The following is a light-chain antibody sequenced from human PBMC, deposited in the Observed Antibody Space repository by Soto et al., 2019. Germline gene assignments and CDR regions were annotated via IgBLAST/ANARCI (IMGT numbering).Light chain of an antibody. V-gene: IGKV3-15*01. CDR2: GAS. CDR1: QSVSSN. Sequence: EIVMTQSPATLSVSPGERATLSCRASQSVSSNLAWSQQKPGQAPRLLIYGASTRATDIPARFSGSGSGTEFTLTISSLQSEDFAVYYCQQYNNWPPLTFGGGTKVEIK. J-gene: IGKJ4*01. CDR3: QQYNNWPPLT.